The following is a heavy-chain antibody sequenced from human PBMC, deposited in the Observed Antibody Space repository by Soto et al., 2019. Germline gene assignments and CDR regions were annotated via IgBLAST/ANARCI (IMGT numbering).Heavy chain of an antibody. D-gene: IGHD1-26*01. V-gene: IGHV3-74*01. J-gene: IGHJ4*02. CDR1: GFTFSSYW. Sequence: GGSLRLSCAASGFTFSSYWMHWVRQAPGKGLVWVSRINSDGSSTSYADSVKGRITISRDNAKNTLYLQMNSLRAEDTAVYCCAREGDGSYYYFDYWGQGTLVTVSS. CDR2: INSDGSST. CDR3: AREGDGSYYYFDY.